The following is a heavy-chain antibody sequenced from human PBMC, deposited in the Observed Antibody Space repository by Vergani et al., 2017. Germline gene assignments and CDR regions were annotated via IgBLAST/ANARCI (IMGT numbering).Heavy chain of an antibody. V-gene: IGHV1-46*01. CDR2: INPSGGST. J-gene: IGHJ5*02. CDR1: GFTFTSYY. D-gene: IGHD2-2*01. CDR3: ARDSRYCSSTSCYVGRDWFDP. Sequence: VQLVESGGGLVKPGGSLRLSCAASGFTFTSYYMHWVRQAPGQGLEWMGIINPSGGSTSYAQKFQGRVTMTRDTSTSTVYMELSSLRSEDTAVYYCARDSRYCSSTSCYVGRDWFDPWGQGTLVTVSS.